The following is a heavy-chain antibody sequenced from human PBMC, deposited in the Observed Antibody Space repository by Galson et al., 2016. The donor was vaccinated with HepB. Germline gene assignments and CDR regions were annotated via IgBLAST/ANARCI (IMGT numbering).Heavy chain of an antibody. CDR1: GFTFSDAA. V-gene: IGHV1-58*02. D-gene: IGHD1-26*01. CDR2: IVVGNGNT. J-gene: IGHJ6*02. CDR3: VGGGSGTYYYYGMDV. Sequence: SVKVSCKASGFTFSDAAMQWVRQARGQRLEWIGWIVVGNGNTNYAQKFQERVTITSDMSTSTAYMELSSLRSEDTAVYYCVGGGSGTYYYYGMDVWGQGTTVTVSS.